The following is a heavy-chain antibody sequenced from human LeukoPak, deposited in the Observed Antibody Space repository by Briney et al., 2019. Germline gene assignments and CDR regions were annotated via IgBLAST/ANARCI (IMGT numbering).Heavy chain of an antibody. V-gene: IGHV4-39*01. CDR1: GGSISSSSYY. J-gene: IGHJ4*02. CDR3: ASQVMTTVTQFDY. CDR2: IYYSGST. D-gene: IGHD4-17*01. Sequence: SETLSLTCTVSGGSISSSSYYWGWIRQPPGKGLEWIGSIYYSGSTYYNPSLKSRVTISVDTSKNQFSLKLSSVTAADTAVYYCASQVMTTVTQFDYWGQGTLVTVFS.